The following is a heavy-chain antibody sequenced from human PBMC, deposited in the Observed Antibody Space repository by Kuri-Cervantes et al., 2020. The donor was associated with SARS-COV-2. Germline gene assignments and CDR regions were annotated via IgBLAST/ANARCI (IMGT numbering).Heavy chain of an antibody. V-gene: IGHV3-30-3*01. CDR3: ARDRYYDSSGLFDY. CDR1: GFTFSSYA. Sequence: GGSLRLSCAASGFTFSSYAMHWVRQAPGKGLEWVAVISYDGSNKYYADSVKGRFTISRDNSKNTLYLQMNSLRAEDTAVYYCARDRYYDSSGLFDYWGQGTRVTVSS. CDR2: ISYDGSNK. D-gene: IGHD3-22*01. J-gene: IGHJ4*02.